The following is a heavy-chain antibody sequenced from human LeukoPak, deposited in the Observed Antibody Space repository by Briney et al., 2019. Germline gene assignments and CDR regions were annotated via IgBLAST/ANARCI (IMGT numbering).Heavy chain of an antibody. D-gene: IGHD3-3*01. V-gene: IGHV3-15*01. CDR2: IRSKTDGETT. J-gene: IGHJ4*02. CDR3: TTVPPFGVVYDY. CDR1: GFTFSNAW. Sequence: PGGSLRLSCAASGFTFSNAWMSWVRQAPGKGLEWVGRIRSKTDGETTDYAEPVKGRFSISRDDSKTTLYLQMNSLKTEDTAVYYCTTVPPFGVVYDYWGQGTLVTVSS.